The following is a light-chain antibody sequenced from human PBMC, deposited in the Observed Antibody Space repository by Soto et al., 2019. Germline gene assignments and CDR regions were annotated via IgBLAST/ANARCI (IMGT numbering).Light chain of an antibody. CDR1: QSVAKNY. CDR2: DAS. CDR3: SQYASPPRT. Sequence: EIVLTQSPGTLSLSPGERATLSCRASQSVAKNYLAWYQQKPGQAPRLLMYDASNGATGIPDRFSGSGSGTDFTLTISRLEPEDFAVYFCSQYASPPRTFGRGTKVEIK. V-gene: IGKV3-20*01. J-gene: IGKJ1*01.